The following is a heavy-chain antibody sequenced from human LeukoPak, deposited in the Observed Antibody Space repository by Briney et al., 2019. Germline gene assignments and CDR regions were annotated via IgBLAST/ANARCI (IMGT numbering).Heavy chain of an antibody. Sequence: ASVKVSCKASGYTFTGYYMHWVRQAPGQGLEWMGWINPNSGGTNYAQKFQGRVTMTRDTSISTAYMELSRLRSDDTAVYYCAREVEYPLLDYGMDVWGQGTTVTVSS. CDR1: GYTFTGYY. CDR3: AREVEYPLLDYGMDV. D-gene: IGHD2-2*01. J-gene: IGHJ6*02. V-gene: IGHV1-2*02. CDR2: INPNSGGT.